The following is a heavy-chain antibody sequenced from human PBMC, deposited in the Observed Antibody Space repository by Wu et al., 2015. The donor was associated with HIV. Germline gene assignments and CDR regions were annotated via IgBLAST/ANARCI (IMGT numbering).Heavy chain of an antibody. CDR2: IFSNGNT. Sequence: VQLQESGPGLVKPSLTLSLTCSLSDSLTSGDYYWTWIRQSPGKGLEWIGYIFSNGNTKYSPSLQSRVTISLDTSNNRFSLKLTSVTAADTGMYYCAREAWNSLGWLGFDIWGQGTMVTVSS. J-gene: IGHJ3*02. CDR1: DSLTSGDYY. V-gene: IGHV4-30-4*08. D-gene: IGHD1-7*01. CDR3: AREAWNSLGWLGFDI.